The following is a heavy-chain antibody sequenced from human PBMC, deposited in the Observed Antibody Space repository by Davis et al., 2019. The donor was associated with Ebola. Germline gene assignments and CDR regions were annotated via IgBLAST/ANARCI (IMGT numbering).Heavy chain of an antibody. D-gene: IGHD3-10*01. J-gene: IGHJ5*02. CDR1: GFTFSSYA. Sequence: GESLKISCAASGFTFSSYAMSWVRQAPGKGLEWVSAISGSGGSTYYADSVKGRFTISRDNSKNTLYLQMNSLRAEDTAVYYCAKDRLRGVMSNWFDPWGQGTLVTVSS. CDR3: AKDRLRGVMSNWFDP. V-gene: IGHV3-23*01. CDR2: ISGSGGST.